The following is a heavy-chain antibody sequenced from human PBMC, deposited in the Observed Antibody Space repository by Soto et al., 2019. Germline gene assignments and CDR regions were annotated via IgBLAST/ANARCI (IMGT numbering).Heavy chain of an antibody. CDR1: GFSFSSYT. J-gene: IGHJ4*02. Sequence: EVQLVESGGGRVKAGESLRLSCAASGFSFSSYTMNWVRQAPGKGLEWVSSISGGSSYIYYADSVKGRFTISRDNAKRSLYLQINSLRAEDTAVYYCAREPSAATLDGAFDYWGQGTMVTVSS. D-gene: IGHD6-25*01. V-gene: IGHV3-21*01. CDR2: ISGGSSYI. CDR3: AREPSAATLDGAFDY.